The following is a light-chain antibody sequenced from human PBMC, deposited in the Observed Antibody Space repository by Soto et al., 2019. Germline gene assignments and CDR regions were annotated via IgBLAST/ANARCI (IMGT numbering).Light chain of an antibody. CDR2: GNS. J-gene: IGLJ2*01. V-gene: IGLV1-40*01. CDR1: SSNIGAGYD. CDR3: QSYDSSLSGHVV. Sequence: QSALTQPPSVSGAPGQRVAISYTGSSSNIGAGYDVHWYQQLPGTAPKLLIYGNSNRPSGVPDRFSGSKSGTSASLAITGLQAQHEADYYCQSYDSSLSGHVVFGGGTKLTVL.